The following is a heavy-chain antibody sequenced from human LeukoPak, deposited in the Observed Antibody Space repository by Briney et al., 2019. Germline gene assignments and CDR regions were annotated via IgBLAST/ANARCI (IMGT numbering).Heavy chain of an antibody. CDR2: IIPIFGTA. V-gene: IGHV1-69*13. J-gene: IGHJ3*02. Sequence: SVKVSCKASGGTFSSYAISWVRQAPGQGLEWMGGIIPIFGTANYAQKFQGRVTITADESTSTAYMALSSLRSEDTAVYYCARVRSGYSSGWYIADAFDIWGQGTMVTVSS. CDR3: ARVRSGYSSGWYIADAFDI. CDR1: GGTFSSYA. D-gene: IGHD6-19*01.